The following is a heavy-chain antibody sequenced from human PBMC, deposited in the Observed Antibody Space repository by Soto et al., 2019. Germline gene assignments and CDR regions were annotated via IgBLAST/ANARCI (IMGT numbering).Heavy chain of an antibody. CDR2: IYYSGST. V-gene: IGHV4-30-4*01. CDR1: GGTISSGDYY. D-gene: IGHD3-3*01. J-gene: IGHJ4*02. Sequence: SETLSLTSTVSGGTISSGDYYWSWIRQPPGKGLEWIGYIYYSGSTYYNPSLKSRITISVDTSKNQFSLKLSSVTAADTAVYYCARGASEETLRFLEWLLFGYYFDYWGQGTLVTVS. CDR3: ARGASEETLRFLEWLLFGYYFDY.